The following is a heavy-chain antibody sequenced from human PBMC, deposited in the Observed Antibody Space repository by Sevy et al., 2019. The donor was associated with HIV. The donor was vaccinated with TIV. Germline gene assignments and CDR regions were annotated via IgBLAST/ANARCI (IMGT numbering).Heavy chain of an antibody. CDR2: IYYSGST. CDR3: ARGGGRGGYDEDAFDI. Sequence: SETLSLTCTVSGGSISSYYWSWIRQPPGKGLEWIGYIYYSGSTNYNPSLKSRVTISVDTSKNQFSLKLSPVTAADTAVYYCARGGGRGGYDEDAFDIWGQGTMVTVSS. CDR1: GGSISSYY. V-gene: IGHV4-59*01. D-gene: IGHD5-12*01. J-gene: IGHJ3*02.